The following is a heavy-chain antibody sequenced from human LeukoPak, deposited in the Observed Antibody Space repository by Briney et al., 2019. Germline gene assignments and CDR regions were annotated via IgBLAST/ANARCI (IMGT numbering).Heavy chain of an antibody. V-gene: IGHV3-74*01. J-gene: IGHJ4*02. CDR3: GRSGDFWSGSGFAE. D-gene: IGHD3-3*01. CDR1: GFTFRNYW. CDR2: IKSDGNIT. Sequence: GGSLRLTCAASGFTFRNYWVYWVRQAPGKGLVWVSQIKSDGNITNYADSVKGRFTTSRDNAKNTLFLQMNSLRAEDTAVYYCGRSGDFWSGSGFAEWSQRSLVTVSS.